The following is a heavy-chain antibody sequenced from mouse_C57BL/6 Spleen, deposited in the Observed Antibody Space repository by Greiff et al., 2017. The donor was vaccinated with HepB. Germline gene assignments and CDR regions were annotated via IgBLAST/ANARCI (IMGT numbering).Heavy chain of an antibody. CDR1: GYTFTDYY. D-gene: IGHD1-1*01. Sequence: VQLQQSGPELVKPGASVKISCKASGYTFTDYYMNWVKQSHGKSLEWIGDINPNNGGTSYNQKFKGKATLTVDKSSSTAYMELRSLTSEDSAVYYCARNYGSSLHFDYWGQGTTLTVSS. V-gene: IGHV1-26*01. CDR3: ARNYGSSLHFDY. CDR2: INPNNGGT. J-gene: IGHJ2*01.